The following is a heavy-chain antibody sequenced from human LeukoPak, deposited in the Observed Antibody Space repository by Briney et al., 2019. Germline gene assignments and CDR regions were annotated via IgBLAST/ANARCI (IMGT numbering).Heavy chain of an antibody. CDR3: ATSTLG. D-gene: IGHD2-2*01. J-gene: IGHJ4*02. CDR1: GLTFSSYW. CDR2: IKQDGSEK. V-gene: IGHV3-7*01. Sequence: GGSLRLSCAASGLTFSSYWMSWVRQAPGKGLEWVANIKQDGSEKYYVDSVKGRFTISRDNAKNSLYLQMNSLRAEDTAVYYCATSTLGWGQGTLVTVSS.